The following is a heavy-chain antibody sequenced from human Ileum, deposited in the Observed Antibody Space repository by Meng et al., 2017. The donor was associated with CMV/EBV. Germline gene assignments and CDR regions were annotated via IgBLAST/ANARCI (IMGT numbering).Heavy chain of an antibody. CDR3: VRGITMGTTGWHFDY. CDR1: GGSVNNYA. CDR2: IIAVFKTP. V-gene: IGHV1-69*05. J-gene: IGHJ4*02. D-gene: IGHD1-26*01. Sequence: QVQVVQSGAEVKIPGSSVKVSCSSSGGSVNNYALSWVRQAPGQGLEWMGGIIAVFKTPNYAQKFQGRVTMTRDTSTSTASMELSRLRNDDTAVYYCVRGITMGTTGWHFDYWGQGALVTVSS.